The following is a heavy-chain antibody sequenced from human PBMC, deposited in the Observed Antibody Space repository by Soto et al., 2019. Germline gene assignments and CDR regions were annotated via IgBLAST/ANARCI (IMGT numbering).Heavy chain of an antibody. CDR1: GGSISSYY. Sequence: QVQLQESGPGLVKPSETLSLTCTVSGGSISSYYWSWIRQPPGKGLEWIGYIYYSGSTNYNPSLKSRVTISVDTSKNQFSLKLSSVTAADTAVYYCVCSGGSSPPRFVYWGQGTLVTVSS. J-gene: IGHJ4*02. CDR3: VCSGGSSPPRFVY. V-gene: IGHV4-59*08. CDR2: IYYSGST. D-gene: IGHD2-15*01.